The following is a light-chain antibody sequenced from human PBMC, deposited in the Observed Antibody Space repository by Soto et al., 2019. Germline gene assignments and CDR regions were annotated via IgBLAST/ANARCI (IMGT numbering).Light chain of an antibody. CDR3: QQDDNSPPT. J-gene: IGKJ4*01. CDR1: HTKNSHKY. Sequence: EIVLTQSPGPLSLSPGERATLSCRAIHTKNSHKYLAWYQQKPGQGPKVLIYGASSRATGIPDRFSGSGSGTDFTLTISRLEPEDFAMYYCQQDDNSPPTFGGGTKVDIK. CDR2: GAS. V-gene: IGKV3-20*01.